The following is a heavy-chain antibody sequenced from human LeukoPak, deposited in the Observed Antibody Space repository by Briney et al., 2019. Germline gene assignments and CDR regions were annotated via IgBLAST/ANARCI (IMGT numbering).Heavy chain of an antibody. Sequence: GGSLRLSCAASGFTFSSYSMNWVRQAPGKGLEWVSSISSSSSYIYYADSAKGRFTISRDNAKNPLYLQMNSLRAEDTAVYYCARDNWSSGWDWGQGTLVTVSS. CDR1: GFTFSSYS. V-gene: IGHV3-21*01. CDR2: ISSSSSYI. CDR3: ARDNWSSGWD. J-gene: IGHJ4*02. D-gene: IGHD6-19*01.